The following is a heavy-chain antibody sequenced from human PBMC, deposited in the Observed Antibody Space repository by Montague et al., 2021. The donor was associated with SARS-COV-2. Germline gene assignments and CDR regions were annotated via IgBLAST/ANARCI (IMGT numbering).Heavy chain of an antibody. J-gene: IGHJ5*01. CDR1: GGSISSSNW. CDR2: IYHSGST. CDR3: ARRHCSSTSCPDWFDS. Sequence: SETLSLTCAVSGGSISSSNWWSWFRQPPGKELEWMGEIYHSGSTNYYPSFKSRVTISVAKSKNQFSPKLSSVNAADTAADYCARRHCSSTSCPDWFDSWGQGTLVTVSS. V-gene: IGHV4-4*02. D-gene: IGHD2-2*01.